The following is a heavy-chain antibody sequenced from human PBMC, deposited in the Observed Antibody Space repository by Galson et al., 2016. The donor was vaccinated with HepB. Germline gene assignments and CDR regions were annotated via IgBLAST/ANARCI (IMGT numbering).Heavy chain of an antibody. D-gene: IGHD1-26*01. V-gene: IGHV3-30*18. CDR2: ISYDGGNK. J-gene: IGHJ3*02. CDR3: AKDQFGGSSYGGNDAFDI. CDR1: GFTFSDYG. Sequence: SLRLSCAASGFTFSDYGMHWVRQAPGKGLEWVAVISYDGGNKYYADSVKGRFTISRENSKNTLYLQMKSLRAEDTAVYYCAKDQFGGSSYGGNDAFDIWGQGTMVTVSS.